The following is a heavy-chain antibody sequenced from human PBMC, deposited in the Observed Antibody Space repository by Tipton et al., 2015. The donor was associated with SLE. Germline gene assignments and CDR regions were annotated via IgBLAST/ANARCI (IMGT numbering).Heavy chain of an antibody. D-gene: IGHD6-19*01. Sequence: VQLVQSGAEVKKPGASVKVSCKASGYTFTSYGISWVRQAPGQGLEWMGWISAYNGNTNYAQKLQGRVTMTTDTSTSTAYMELRSLGSDDSAVYYCSRSTCSARYSSGWYDCLGQGTLVTFSS. CDR3: SRSTCSARYSSGWYDC. J-gene: IGHJ5*01. CDR2: ISAYNGNT. CDR1: GYTFTSYG. V-gene: IGHV1-18*01.